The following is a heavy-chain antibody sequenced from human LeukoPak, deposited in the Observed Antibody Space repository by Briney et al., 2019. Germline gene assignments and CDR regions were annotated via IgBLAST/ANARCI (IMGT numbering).Heavy chain of an antibody. CDR2: INPNSGVT. CDR1: GYTFIDYY. CDR3: ARGASGKLGGNGIYYYMDV. D-gene: IGHD4-23*01. Sequence: ASVKVSCKSSGYTFIDYYIFWVRQAPGQGLEWMGWINPNSGVTTYAQRFQGRVSMTTDTSIKSAYMELSSLRSEDTSVYYCARGASGKLGGNGIYYYMDVWGKGTTVTVSS. V-gene: IGHV1-2*02. J-gene: IGHJ6*03.